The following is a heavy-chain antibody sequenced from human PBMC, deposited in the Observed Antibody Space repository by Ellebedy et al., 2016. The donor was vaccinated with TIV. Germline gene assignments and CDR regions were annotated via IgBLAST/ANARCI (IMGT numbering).Heavy chain of an antibody. J-gene: IGHJ4*02. D-gene: IGHD3-22*01. V-gene: IGHV3-21*01. CDR3: ARGLGSGSKYYFDY. CDR2: ITSSTDFI. CDR1: GFTFSYYR. Sequence: PGGSLRLSCAASGFTFSYYRMNWVRQAPGKGLEWVSSITSSTDFIYYSDSTRGRFTISRDNAKNSLYLQMDSLRAEDTAVYYCARGLGSGSKYYFDYWGQGTLVTVSS.